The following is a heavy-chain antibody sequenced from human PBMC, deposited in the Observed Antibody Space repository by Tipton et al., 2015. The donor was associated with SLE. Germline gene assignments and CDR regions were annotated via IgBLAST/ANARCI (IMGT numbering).Heavy chain of an antibody. Sequence: SLRLSCEAAGFTSNNYEINWIRQGPGKGLGWVSLTRRGGYSKYYADSVRGRFTTSRDDASNYVYLQMSSLRVEDTAVYYCVREGRKQPWSPSVYGMDVWGKGTTVTVSS. D-gene: IGHD5-18*01. CDR3: VREGRKQPWSPSVYGMDV. J-gene: IGHJ6*04. V-gene: IGHV3-48*03. CDR2: TRRGGYSK. CDR1: GFTSNNYE.